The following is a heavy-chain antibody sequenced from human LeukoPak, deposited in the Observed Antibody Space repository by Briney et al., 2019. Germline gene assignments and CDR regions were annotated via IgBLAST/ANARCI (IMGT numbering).Heavy chain of an antibody. CDR3: ATTQITLAGG. J-gene: IGHJ4*02. Sequence: QPGGSLRLSCTVSGFTVSSNSMSWVRQAPGKGLEWVAFIRYDGSNKYYADSVKGRFTISRDNSKNTLYLQMNSLRAEDTAVYYCATTQITLAGGWGQGTLVTVSS. V-gene: IGHV3-30*02. CDR1: GFTVSSNS. D-gene: IGHD2-15*01. CDR2: IRYDGSNK.